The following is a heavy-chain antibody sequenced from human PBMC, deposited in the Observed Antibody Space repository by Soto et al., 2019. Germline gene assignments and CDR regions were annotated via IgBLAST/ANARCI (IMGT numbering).Heavy chain of an antibody. V-gene: IGHV3-11*06. J-gene: IGHJ4*02. CDR1: GFGFTDYY. Sequence: SLGLSCAVPGFGFTDYYLTWIRQAPGKGLEWVSYFVTSNSYTNYADSVKGRFTISRDNAKSSLYLQMNSLRAEDTAVYYCALINYHYPSGRIYWGQGTLVTVSS. CDR2: FVTSNSYT. D-gene: IGHD3-10*01. CDR3: ALINYHYPSGRIY.